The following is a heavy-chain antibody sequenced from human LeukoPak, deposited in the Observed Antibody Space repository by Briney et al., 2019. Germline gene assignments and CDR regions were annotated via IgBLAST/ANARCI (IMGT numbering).Heavy chain of an antibody. CDR3: ARDRAPRGSGWLGAIHAFDI. Sequence: PGGSLRLSCAASGFTFSSYSMNWVRQAPGKGLEWVSYISSSSSTIYYADSVKGRFTISRDNAKNSLYLQMNSLRAEDTAVYYCARDRAPRGSGWLGAIHAFDIWGQGTMVTVSS. D-gene: IGHD6-19*01. CDR1: GFTFSSYS. J-gene: IGHJ3*02. V-gene: IGHV3-48*01. CDR2: ISSSSSTI.